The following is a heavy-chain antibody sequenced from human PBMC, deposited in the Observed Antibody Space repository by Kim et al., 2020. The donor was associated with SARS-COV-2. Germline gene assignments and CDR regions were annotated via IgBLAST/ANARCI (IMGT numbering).Heavy chain of an antibody. CDR3: ARDGTTRNGGYYFDY. CDR1: GYTFTSYA. D-gene: IGHD1-1*01. J-gene: IGHJ4*01. Sequence: ASVKVSCKASGYTFTSYAMHWVRQAPGQGLEWMGWINVGYGNTRYLQKFQGRVTITRDTSASTAYMELSGLRSEDTAVYFCARDGTTRNGGYYFDYWGHGALVYVSS. CDR2: INVGYGNT. V-gene: IGHV1-3*01.